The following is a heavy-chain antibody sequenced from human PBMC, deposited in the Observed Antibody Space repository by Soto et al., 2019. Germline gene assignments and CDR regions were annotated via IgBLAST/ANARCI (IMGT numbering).Heavy chain of an antibody. J-gene: IGHJ4*02. Sequence: GGSLRLSCAASGFTFSSYGMHWVRQAPGKGLEWVAVISYDGSNKYYEDSVKGRFTISRDNSKNTLYLQMNSLRAEDTAVYYCAKGHSSGLDYWGQGTLVTVSS. CDR2: ISYDGSNK. V-gene: IGHV3-30*18. CDR1: GFTFSSYG. D-gene: IGHD6-19*01. CDR3: AKGHSSGLDY.